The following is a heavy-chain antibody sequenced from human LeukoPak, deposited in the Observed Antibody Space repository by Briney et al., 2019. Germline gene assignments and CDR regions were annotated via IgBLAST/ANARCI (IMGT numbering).Heavy chain of an antibody. D-gene: IGHD4-11*01. Sequence: ASVKVSCKASGYTFTGYYMHWVRQAPGQGLEWMGWINPSSGGTNYAQKFQGRVTMTRDTSISTAYMELSRLRSDDTAVYYCASETTTSALDYWGQGTLVTVSS. V-gene: IGHV1-2*02. CDR1: GYTFTGYY. J-gene: IGHJ4*02. CDR2: INPSSGGT. CDR3: ASETTTSALDY.